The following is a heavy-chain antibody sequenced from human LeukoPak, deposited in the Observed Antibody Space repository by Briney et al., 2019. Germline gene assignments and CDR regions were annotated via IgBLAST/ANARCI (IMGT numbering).Heavy chain of an antibody. CDR3: AKGGQTDRFDY. CDR2: ITNSGGNT. Sequence: PGGSLRLSCAASGFTFNSYAMGWVRQAPGEGLEWVSGITNSGGNTYYADSVKGRFTISRDNSKSTLYLQMNSLRAEDTAVFYCAKGGQTDRFDYWGQGALVTVSS. V-gene: IGHV3-23*01. D-gene: IGHD5-12*01. J-gene: IGHJ4*02. CDR1: GFTFNSYA.